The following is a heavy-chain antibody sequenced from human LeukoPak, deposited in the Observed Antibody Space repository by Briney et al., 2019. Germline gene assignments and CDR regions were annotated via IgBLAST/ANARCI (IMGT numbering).Heavy chain of an antibody. Sequence: SETLSLTCTVSGGSISSSSYYWGWIRQPPGKGLEWIGSIYYSGSTYYNPSLKSRVTISVDTSKNQFSLKLSSVTAADTAVYYCAGSTYCSGGSCSHNWFDPWGQGTLVTVSS. J-gene: IGHJ5*02. CDR2: IYYSGST. CDR3: AGSTYCSGGSCSHNWFDP. V-gene: IGHV4-39*07. CDR1: GGSISSSSYY. D-gene: IGHD2-15*01.